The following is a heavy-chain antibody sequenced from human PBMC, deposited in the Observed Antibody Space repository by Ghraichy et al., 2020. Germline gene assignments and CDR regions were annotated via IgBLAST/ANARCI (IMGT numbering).Heavy chain of an antibody. Sequence: GGSLRLSCAASGFIFSNFGMHWVRQAPGKGLEWVAFMSYDGYNQFYADSVKGRFTISRDNSKYTVFLQMDSLRTEDTAVYYCARDYLGDIPSYFDYWGQGTLVTVSS. V-gene: IGHV3-30*03. CDR3: ARDYLGDIPSYFDY. CDR1: GFIFSNFG. CDR2: MSYDGYNQ. J-gene: IGHJ4*02. D-gene: IGHD3-10*01.